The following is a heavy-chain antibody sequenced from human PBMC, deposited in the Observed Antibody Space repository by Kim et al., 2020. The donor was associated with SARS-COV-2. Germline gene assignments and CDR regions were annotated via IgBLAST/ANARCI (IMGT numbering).Heavy chain of an antibody. J-gene: IGHJ6*03. CDR2: IHPSTGGT. V-gene: IGHV1-2*06. D-gene: IGHD3-3*01. CDR3: AKDFWSGPHPFYYHFMDV. CDR1: GFTLTTYY. Sequence: ASVKVSCKASGFTLTTYYIHWVRQAPGQGLEWMGRIHPSTGGTDFAQKFQGRVTMTSDTSISTAYMELNGLRSDDTAIYYCAKDFWSGPHPFYYHFMDVWGEETAITVS.